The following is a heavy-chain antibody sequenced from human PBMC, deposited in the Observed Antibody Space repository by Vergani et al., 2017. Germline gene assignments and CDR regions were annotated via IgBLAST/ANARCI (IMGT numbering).Heavy chain of an antibody. V-gene: IGHV4-61*02. CDR3: ARDGSYDFWSGYGDNWFDP. Sequence: QVQLQESGPGLVKPSQTLSLTCTVSGGSISSGRYYWSWIRQPAGKGLEWIGRIYTSGSTNYNPSLKSRVTISVDTSKNQFSLKLSSVTAADTAVYYCARDGSYDFWSGYGDNWFDPWGQGTLVTVSS. D-gene: IGHD3-3*01. J-gene: IGHJ5*02. CDR2: IYTSGST. CDR1: GGSISSGRYY.